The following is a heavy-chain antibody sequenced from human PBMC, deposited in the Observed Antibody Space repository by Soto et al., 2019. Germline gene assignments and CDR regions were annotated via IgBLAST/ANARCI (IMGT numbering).Heavy chain of an antibody. CDR1: GGSISSGGYY. V-gene: IGHV4-31*03. CDR2: IYYSGST. CDR3: ARATLEYYYDSSGYYPFDY. Sequence: LSLTCTVSGGSISSGGYYWSWIRQHPGKGLEWIGYIYYSGSTYYNPSLKSRVTISVDTSKNQFSLKLSSVTAADTAVYYCARATLEYYYDSSGYYPFDYWGQGTLVTVSS. J-gene: IGHJ4*02. D-gene: IGHD3-22*01.